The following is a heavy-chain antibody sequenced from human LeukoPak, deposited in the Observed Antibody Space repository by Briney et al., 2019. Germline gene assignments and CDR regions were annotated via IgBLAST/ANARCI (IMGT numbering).Heavy chain of an antibody. D-gene: IGHD3-9*01. J-gene: IGHJ4*02. V-gene: IGHV4-59*04. CDR1: GGSISNYY. Sequence: SETLSLTCTVSGGSISNYYWSWIRQPPGKGLEWIGSIYHSGSTYYNPSLKSRVTISVDTSKNQFSLKLSSVTAADTAVYYCATDLRYFDWLSHGPSDYWGQGTLVTVSS. CDR2: IYHSGST. CDR3: ATDLRYFDWLSHGPSDY.